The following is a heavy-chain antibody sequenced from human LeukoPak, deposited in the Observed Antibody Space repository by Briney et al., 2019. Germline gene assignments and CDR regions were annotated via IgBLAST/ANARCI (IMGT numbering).Heavy chain of an antibody. D-gene: IGHD1-26*01. J-gene: IGHJ4*02. Sequence: ASVKVSRKASGGTFSSYAISWVRQAPGQGLEWMGRIIPILGIANYAQKFQGRVTITADKSTSTAYMELSSLRSEDTAVYYCARDHLGGSYYWGQGTLVTVSS. CDR1: GGTFSSYA. V-gene: IGHV1-69*04. CDR3: ARDHLGGSYY. CDR2: IIPILGIA.